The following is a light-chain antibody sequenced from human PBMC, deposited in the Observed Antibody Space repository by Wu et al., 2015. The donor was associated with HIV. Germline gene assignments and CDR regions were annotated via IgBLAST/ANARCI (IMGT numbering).Light chain of an antibody. Sequence: EKLMTQSPATLSVPPGERVTLSCRASQNVNSNLAWYQQIPGQAPRLLIYDASTRATGVPARFSGSGSGTDFTLTISSIQSEDSAVYYCQQYNIWPPVTFGQGTKVEIK. CDR3: QQYNIWPPVT. CDR2: DAS. V-gene: IGKV3-15*01. J-gene: IGKJ1*01. CDR1: QNVNSN.